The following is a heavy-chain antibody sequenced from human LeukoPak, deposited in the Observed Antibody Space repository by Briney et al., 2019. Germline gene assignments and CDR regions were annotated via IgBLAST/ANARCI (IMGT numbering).Heavy chain of an antibody. CDR3: ARHRKSSGWYAGYFDL. D-gene: IGHD6-19*01. Sequence: KSSETLSLTCTVSGDSLSSRSYYWGWIRQPPGKGPEWIATIYSSGSTYYNPSLKSRVTISVDTSKNQISLKLNSVTAADTAVYHCARHRKSSGWYAGYFDLWGRGTLVTV. J-gene: IGHJ2*01. CDR2: IYSSGST. CDR1: GDSLSSRSYY. V-gene: IGHV4-39*01.